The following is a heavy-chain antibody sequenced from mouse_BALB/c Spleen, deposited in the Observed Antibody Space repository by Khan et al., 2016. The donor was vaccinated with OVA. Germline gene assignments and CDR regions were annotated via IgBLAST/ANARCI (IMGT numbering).Heavy chain of an antibody. V-gene: IGHV3-2*02. J-gene: IGHJ1*01. D-gene: IGHD1-1*01. Sequence: EVQLVESGPGLVKPSQSLSLTCTVTGYSITSDYAWNWIRQFPGNKLEWMGYISYSGSANYNPSLKSRISITRDTSENQVFLQLNSVTTEDSATCYFARRYYYGPWYFDVWGAGTTVTVSS. CDR2: ISYSGSA. CDR3: ARRYYYGPWYFDV. CDR1: GYSITSDYA.